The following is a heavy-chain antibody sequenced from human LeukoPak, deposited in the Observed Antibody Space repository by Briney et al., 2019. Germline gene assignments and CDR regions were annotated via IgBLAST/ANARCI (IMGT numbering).Heavy chain of an antibody. CDR3: AREKIGYYDSSGRGWSDP. J-gene: IGHJ5*02. CDR2: IYTSGST. CDR1: GGSMSSDNYS. V-gene: IGHV4-61*02. D-gene: IGHD3-22*01. Sequence: SETLSLTCSVSGGSMSSDNYSWSWIRQPAGKGLEWIGRIYTSGSTNYNPSLKNRVTISVYTSKHQFSLKLSSVTAADTAVYYCAREKIGYYDSSGRGWSDPWGQGTLVTVSS.